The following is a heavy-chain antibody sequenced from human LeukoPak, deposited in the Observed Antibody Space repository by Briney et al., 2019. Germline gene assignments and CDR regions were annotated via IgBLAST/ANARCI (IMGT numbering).Heavy chain of an antibody. Sequence: SETLSLTCTVSGGSISSSSYYWGWIRQPPGTGLEWLGSIYYSGSTYYNPSLKSRVTISVDTSKNQFSLKLNSVTAADTAVYYCARALGEFDPSDYMDVWGKGTTVTISS. V-gene: IGHV4-39*07. CDR1: GGSISSSSYY. CDR2: IYYSGST. J-gene: IGHJ6*03. CDR3: ARALGEFDPSDYMDV. D-gene: IGHD3-10*01.